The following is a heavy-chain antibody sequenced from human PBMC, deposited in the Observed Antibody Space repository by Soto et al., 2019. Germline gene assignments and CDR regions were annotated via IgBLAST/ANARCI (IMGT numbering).Heavy chain of an antibody. CDR2: INHSGST. CDR1: GGSFSGYY. J-gene: IGHJ4*02. CDR3: ARDLLAYSRTVRRFDY. V-gene: IGHV4-34*01. Sequence: PSETLSLTCAVYGGSFSGYYWSWIRQPPGKGLEWIGEINHSGSTNYNPSLKSRVTISVDTSKNQFSLKLSSVTAADTAVYYCARDLLAYSRTVRRFDYWGQGTLVTVSS. D-gene: IGHD6-13*01.